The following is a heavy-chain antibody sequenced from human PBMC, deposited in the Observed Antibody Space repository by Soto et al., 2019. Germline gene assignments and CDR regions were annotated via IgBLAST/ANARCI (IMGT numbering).Heavy chain of an antibody. J-gene: IGHJ6*02. CDR3: AREGRNTAMVNYYGMDV. D-gene: IGHD5-18*01. CDR1: GGTFSSYA. V-gene: IGHV1-69*13. CDR2: IIPIFGTA. Sequence: GASVKVSCKASGGTFSSYAISWVRQAPGQGLEWMGGIIPIFGTANYAQKFQGRVTITADESTSTAYMELSSLRSEDTAVYYCAREGRNTAMVNYYGMDVWGQGTTVTVSS.